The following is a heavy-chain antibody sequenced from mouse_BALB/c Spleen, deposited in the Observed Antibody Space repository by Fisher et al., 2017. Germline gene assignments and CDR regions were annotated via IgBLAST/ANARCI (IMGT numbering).Heavy chain of an antibody. J-gene: IGHJ4*01. V-gene: IGHV1-26*01. CDR3: ARRATVVASLRYYAMDY. Sequence: KFKGKATLTVDKSSSTAYMELRSLTSEDSAVYYCARRATVVASLRYYAMDYWGQGTSVTVSS. D-gene: IGHD1-1*01.